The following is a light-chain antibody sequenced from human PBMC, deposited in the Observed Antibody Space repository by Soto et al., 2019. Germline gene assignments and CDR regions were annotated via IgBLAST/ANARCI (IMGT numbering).Light chain of an antibody. CDR3: QQNYRATPWT. CDR1: QSISRY. V-gene: IGKV1-39*01. J-gene: IGKJ1*01. Sequence: DIQMTQSPSSLSASVGDRITITCRASQSISRYLNWYQHKPGKAPKLLINAASSLERGVPSRFSGGGPGTDFTLNISSLQPDDFATYYCQQNYRATPWTFGQGTKVDI. CDR2: AAS.